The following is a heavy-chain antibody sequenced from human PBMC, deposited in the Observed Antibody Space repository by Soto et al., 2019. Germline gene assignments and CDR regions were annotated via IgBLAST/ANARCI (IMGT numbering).Heavy chain of an antibody. Sequence: ASVKVSCKASGYTFTGYYMHWVRQAPGQGLEWMGWINPNSGGTNYAQKFQGGVTMTRDTSISTAYMELSRLRSDDTAVYYCARVPGYDSEGYYYYGMDVWGQGTTVTV. V-gene: IGHV1-2*02. D-gene: IGHD5-12*01. CDR3: ARVPGYDSEGYYYYGMDV. J-gene: IGHJ6*02. CDR1: GYTFTGYY. CDR2: INPNSGGT.